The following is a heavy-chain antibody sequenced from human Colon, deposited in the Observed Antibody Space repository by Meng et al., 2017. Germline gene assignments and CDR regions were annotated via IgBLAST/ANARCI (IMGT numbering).Heavy chain of an antibody. CDR1: GGSVSSGTYY. CDR2: IYYSGTT. D-gene: IGHD1-14*01. Sequence: VRLQDSGPGLVRPSETLSLTGTVSGGSVSSGTYYWSWIRQPPGKGLEWIVCIYYSGTTNYNPSLKSRVTISVDTSKNQFSLKLSSVTPADTAVYFCARDRVPGKYWGQGTLVTVSS. J-gene: IGHJ4*02. CDR3: ARDRVPGKY. V-gene: IGHV4-61*01.